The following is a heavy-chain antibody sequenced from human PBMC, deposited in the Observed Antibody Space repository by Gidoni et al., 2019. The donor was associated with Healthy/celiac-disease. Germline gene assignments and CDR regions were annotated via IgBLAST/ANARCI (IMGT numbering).Heavy chain of an antibody. CDR1: GFTFSGSA. D-gene: IGHD3-16*01. CDR2: IRRKANSDET. V-gene: IGHV3-73*02. J-gene: IGHJ6*02. Sequence: DVPLVESGGGLVQPGGSLPLSCAASGFTFSGSALHWVRQASGKGLEGVGRIRRKANSDETEYAASVKGRFTSSRDDKKNTAYLQRNSLKTEDTAVYYCRRGRDVWGQGTTVTVSS. CDR3: RRGRDV.